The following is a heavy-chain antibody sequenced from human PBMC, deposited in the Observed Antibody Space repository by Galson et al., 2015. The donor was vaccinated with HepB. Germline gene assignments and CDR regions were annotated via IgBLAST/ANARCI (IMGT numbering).Heavy chain of an antibody. CDR3: ARDLYDSGNYYYYGMDV. CDR2: IKQDGSEK. CDR1: RFTFSSYW. Sequence: SLRLSCAASRFTFSSYWMSWVRQAPGKGLEWVANIKQDGSEKYYVDSVKGRFTISRDNAKNSLYLQMNSLRAEDTAVYYCARDLYDSGNYYYYGMDVWGQGTTVTVSS. D-gene: IGHD3-22*01. V-gene: IGHV3-7*03. J-gene: IGHJ6*02.